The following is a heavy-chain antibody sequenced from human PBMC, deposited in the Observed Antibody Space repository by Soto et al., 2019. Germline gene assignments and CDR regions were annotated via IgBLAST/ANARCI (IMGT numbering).Heavy chain of an antibody. V-gene: IGHV3-33*01. CDR1: GFIFSTYG. Sequence: QVQLVESGGSVVQPGRSLRLSCAASGFIFSTYGMHWVRQAPGKGLEWVAVIWYDGSNKYYADSVKGRFTISRDNSKNTLYLQMNSRRAEDTAVYYCARGGIPYCGGDCYFDYWGQGTLVTVSS. J-gene: IGHJ4*02. CDR3: ARGGIPYCGGDCYFDY. CDR2: IWYDGSNK. D-gene: IGHD2-21*02.